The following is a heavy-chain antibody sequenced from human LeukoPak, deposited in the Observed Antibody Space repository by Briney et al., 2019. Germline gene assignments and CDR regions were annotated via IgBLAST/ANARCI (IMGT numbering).Heavy chain of an antibody. D-gene: IGHD5-12*01. CDR1: GDSISRGDYY. Sequence: SRTLSLTCTVSGDSISRGDYYWGWIGQPPGKGLESIVHIDYSGSAFSNASLGRGLSISVDTTKNQFFLKMTSVSAAATAGYYCARASSNSGAEPTWHLGFDPWGQGTLVTVSS. CDR3: ARASSNSGAEPTWHLGFDP. J-gene: IGHJ5*02. CDR2: IDYSGSA. V-gene: IGHV4-30-4*08.